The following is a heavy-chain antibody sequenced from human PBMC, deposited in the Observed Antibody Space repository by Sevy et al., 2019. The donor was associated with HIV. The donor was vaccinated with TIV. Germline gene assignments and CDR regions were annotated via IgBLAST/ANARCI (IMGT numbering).Heavy chain of an antibody. Sequence: ASVKVSCKASGYTFSDYYIHWVRRAPGQGLEWMGWINPNSGGTNYAQKFQGRVTMTRDTSITTAYMELSRMRSDDTAVYYCARQSAYHFYGMDVWGQGTTVTVS. CDR1: GYTFSDYY. J-gene: IGHJ6*02. D-gene: IGHD3-16*01. CDR3: ARQSAYHFYGMDV. V-gene: IGHV1-2*02. CDR2: INPNSGGT.